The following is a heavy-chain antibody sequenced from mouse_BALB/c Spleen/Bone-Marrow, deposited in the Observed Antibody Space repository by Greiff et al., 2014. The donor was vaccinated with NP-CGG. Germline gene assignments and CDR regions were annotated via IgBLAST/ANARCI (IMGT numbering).Heavy chain of an antibody. D-gene: IGHD3-3*01. V-gene: IGHV5-4*02. Sequence: DVMLVESGGGLVKPGGSLKLSCAASGFTFSDYYMYWVRQTPEKRLEWVPTISDGGNYTYYPDSVKGRFTISRDNAKNNLYLQMSSLKSEDTAMYYCAGTWEAMDYWGQGTSVTVSS. CDR3: AGTWEAMDY. J-gene: IGHJ4*01. CDR2: ISDGGNYT. CDR1: GFTFSDYY.